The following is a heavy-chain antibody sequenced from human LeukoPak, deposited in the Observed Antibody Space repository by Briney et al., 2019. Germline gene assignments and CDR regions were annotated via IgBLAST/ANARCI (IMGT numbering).Heavy chain of an antibody. D-gene: IGHD4-17*01. J-gene: IGHJ3*02. V-gene: IGHV3-23*01. CDR2: IRGGGGSS. CDR3: ARDPNGDYIGAFDM. CDR1: GFTFSAYA. Sequence: GGSLRLSCTASGFTFSAYAMMWVRQAPGKGPEGVSAIRGGGGSSFYADSVKGRFTISRDNSKYTLFLQMNSLRAEDTAVYYCARDPNGDYIGAFDMWGPGTMVTVSS.